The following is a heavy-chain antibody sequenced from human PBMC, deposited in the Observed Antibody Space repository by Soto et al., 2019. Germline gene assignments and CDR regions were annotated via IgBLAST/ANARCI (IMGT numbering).Heavy chain of an antibody. D-gene: IGHD5-18*01. V-gene: IGHV4-34*01. J-gene: IGHJ6*02. CDR1: GGSFSGYY. CDR2: INHSGST. Sequence: QVQLQQWGAGLLKPSETLSLTCAVYGGSFSGYYWSWIRQPPGKGLEWIGEINHSGSTNYNPSLKRRVTISVDTSKNQCSLKLSSVTAADTSVYYCARSRHYGYLHYYYGMDVWGQGTTVTVSS. CDR3: ARSRHYGYLHYYYGMDV.